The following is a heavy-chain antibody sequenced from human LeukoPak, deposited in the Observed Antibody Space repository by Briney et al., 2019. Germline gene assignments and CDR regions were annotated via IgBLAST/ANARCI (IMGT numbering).Heavy chain of an antibody. CDR3: ARDGGLDY. J-gene: IGHJ4*02. Sequence: ASVKVSCKASGYTFTGYYINWLRQAPGQGLEWMAWINPNSGDTTYAQKFQGRVTMTRDTSITTAYMDLSRLSSDDTAVYYCARDGGLDYWGQGTLVTVSS. CDR2: INPNSGDT. D-gene: IGHD3-3*01. V-gene: IGHV1-2*02. CDR1: GYTFTGYY.